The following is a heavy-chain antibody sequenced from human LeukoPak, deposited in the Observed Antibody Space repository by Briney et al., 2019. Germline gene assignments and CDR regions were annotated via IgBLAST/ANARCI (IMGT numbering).Heavy chain of an antibody. Sequence: SQTLSLTCTVSGGSISSSSYYWGWIRQPPGKGLEWIGSIYYSGSTYYNPSLKSRVTISVDTSKNQFSLKLSSVTAADTAVYYCARCGAAMADFDYWGQGTLVTVSS. CDR1: GGSISSSSYY. V-gene: IGHV4-39*01. CDR3: ARCGAAMADFDY. CDR2: IYYSGST. J-gene: IGHJ4*02. D-gene: IGHD5-18*01.